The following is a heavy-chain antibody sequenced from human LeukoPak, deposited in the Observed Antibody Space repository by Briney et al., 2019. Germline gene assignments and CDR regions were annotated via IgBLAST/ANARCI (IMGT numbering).Heavy chain of an antibody. D-gene: IGHD1-20*01. CDR2: ISYDESNK. Sequence: GRSLRLSCAASGFTFSTYGVHWVRQAPGKGLEWVAVISYDESNKYYADSVKGRFTISRDNSKNTLYLQMNSLRAEDTAVYHCAKALLTGTYYYYAMDVWGQGTTVTVSS. CDR1: GFTFSTYG. V-gene: IGHV3-30*18. J-gene: IGHJ6*02. CDR3: AKALLTGTYYYYAMDV.